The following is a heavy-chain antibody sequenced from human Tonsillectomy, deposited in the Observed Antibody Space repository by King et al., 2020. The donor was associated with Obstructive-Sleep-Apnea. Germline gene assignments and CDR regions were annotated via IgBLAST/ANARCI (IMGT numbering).Heavy chain of an antibody. CDR3: ARSYYDSSGYFDY. CDR1: GGSISSSSYY. D-gene: IGHD3-22*01. V-gene: IGHV4-39*07. CDR2: IYYSGST. J-gene: IGHJ4*01. Sequence: QLQESGPGLVKPSETLSLTCTVSGGSISSSSYYWGWIRQPPGKGLEWIGSIYYSGSTYYNPSLKSRVTISVDTSKNQFSLKLSSVTAADTAVYYCARSYYDSSGYFDYWGHGTLVTVSS.